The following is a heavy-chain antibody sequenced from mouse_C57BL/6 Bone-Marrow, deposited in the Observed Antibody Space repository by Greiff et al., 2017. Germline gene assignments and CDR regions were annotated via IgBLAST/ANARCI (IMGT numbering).Heavy chain of an antibody. J-gene: IGHJ3*01. CDR1: GYTFTSYD. CDR2: IYPRDGST. Sequence: VQLQQSGPELVKPGASVKLSCKASGYTFTSYDINWVKQRPGQGLEWIGWIYPRDGSTKYNEKFKGKATLTVDTSSSTAYMELHSLTSEDSAVYCCARTSNCVWFAYWGQGTLVTVSA. D-gene: IGHD2-5*01. V-gene: IGHV1-85*01. CDR3: ARTSNCVWFAY.